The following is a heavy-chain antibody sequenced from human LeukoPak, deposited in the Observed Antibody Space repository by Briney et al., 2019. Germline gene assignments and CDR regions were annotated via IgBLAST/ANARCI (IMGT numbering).Heavy chain of an antibody. V-gene: IGHV1-46*01. CDR1: GYTFTSYY. J-gene: IGHJ4*02. Sequence: ASVNVSCKASGYTFTSYYMHWVRQAPGQGLEWMGIINPSGGSTSYAQKFQGRVTMTRDTSTSTVYMELSSLRSEDTAVYYCARYNSGYEAFDYWGQGTLVTVSS. D-gene: IGHD5-12*01. CDR2: INPSGGST. CDR3: ARYNSGYEAFDY.